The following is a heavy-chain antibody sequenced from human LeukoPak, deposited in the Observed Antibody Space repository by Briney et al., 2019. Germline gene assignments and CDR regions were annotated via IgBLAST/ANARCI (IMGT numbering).Heavy chain of an antibody. J-gene: IGHJ4*02. CDR2: INHSGST. CDR3: ARGSVAMVAYDY. D-gene: IGHD2-15*01. V-gene: IGHV4-34*09. CDR1: GGSFSGYY. Sequence: SETLSLTCAVYGGSFSGYYWSWIRQPPGKGLEWIGEINHSGSTNYNPSLKSRVTISVDTSKNQFSLKLSSVTAADTAVYYCARGSVAMVAYDYWGQGTLVTVSS.